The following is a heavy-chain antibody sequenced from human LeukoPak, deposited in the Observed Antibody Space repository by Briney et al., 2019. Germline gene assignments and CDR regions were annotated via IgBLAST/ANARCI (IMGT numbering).Heavy chain of an antibody. CDR2: IYYSRST. V-gene: IGHV4-30-4*08. CDR1: GGSISSGDYY. CDR3: ASLGYCSSTSCYPRRFLFDP. D-gene: IGHD2-2*01. Sequence: SETLSLTCTVSGGSISSGDYYWSWIRQPPGKGLEWIGYIYYSRSTYYNPSLKSRVTISVDTSKNQFSLKLSSVTAADTAVYYCASLGYCSSTSCYPRRFLFDPWGQGTLVTVSS. J-gene: IGHJ5*02.